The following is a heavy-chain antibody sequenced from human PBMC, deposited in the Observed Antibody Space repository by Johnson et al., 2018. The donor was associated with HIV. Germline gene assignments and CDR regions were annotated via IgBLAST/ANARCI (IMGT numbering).Heavy chain of an antibody. D-gene: IGHD3-10*01. CDR2: ITWNGGST. V-gene: IGHV3-20*04. CDR3: ARDPITMVRGVISDAFDI. CDR1: GFTFDDYG. Sequence: VQLVESGGGVVRPGGSLRLSCAASGFTFDDYGMSWVRQAPGKGLEWVSGITWNGGSTGYEDSVKGRFTISRDNAKNTLYLQMNSLRAEDTAVYYCARDPITMVRGVISDAFDIWGQGTMVTVSS. J-gene: IGHJ3*02.